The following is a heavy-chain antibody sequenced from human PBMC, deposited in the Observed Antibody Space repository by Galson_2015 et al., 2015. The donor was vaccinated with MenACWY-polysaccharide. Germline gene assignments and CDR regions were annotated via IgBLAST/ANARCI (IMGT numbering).Heavy chain of an antibody. J-gene: IGHJ2*01. Sequence: ETLSLTCTVSGGSISSYYWNWIRQPPGKGLEWVGYINYSGSTNHNPSLKSRVTMSVDMSKNKFSLNLTSVTDADTAVYYCARSIAVAGQRRDFDLWGRGTLVTVSS. V-gene: IGHV4-59*01. CDR2: INYSGST. D-gene: IGHD6-19*01. CDR3: ARSIAVAGQRRDFDL. CDR1: GGSISSYY.